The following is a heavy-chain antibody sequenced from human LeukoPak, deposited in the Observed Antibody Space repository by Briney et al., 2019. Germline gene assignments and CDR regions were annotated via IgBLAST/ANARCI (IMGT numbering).Heavy chain of an antibody. D-gene: IGHD3-22*01. CDR3: ARGSPYYYDSSGYQPYYYYMDY. Sequence: GGSPRLSCAASGFTVSSNYMSWVRQAPGKGLEWVSVIYSGGSTYYADSVKGRFTITRDNSKNTLYLQMNSLRAEDTAVYYCARGSPYYYDSSGYQPYYYYMDYWGQGTTVTVSS. CDR1: GFTVSSNY. J-gene: IGHJ6*03. V-gene: IGHV3-53*01. CDR2: IYSGGST.